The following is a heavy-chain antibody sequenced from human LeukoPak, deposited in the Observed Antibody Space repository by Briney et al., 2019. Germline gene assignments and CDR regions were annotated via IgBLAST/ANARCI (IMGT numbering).Heavy chain of an antibody. CDR3: ARIFIRNGYSSYFDC. Sequence: SETLSLTCTVSGFSISSGHYWGWVRQPPGARLEWIGSVYQSGTTYYNPSLKSRVTTSVDMSKNQFSLRLRPVTAADTAVYYCARIFIRNGYSSYFDCWAREPWSPSPQ. J-gene: IGHJ4*02. V-gene: IGHV4-38-2*02. CDR2: VYQSGTT. D-gene: IGHD5-18*01. CDR1: GFSISSGHY.